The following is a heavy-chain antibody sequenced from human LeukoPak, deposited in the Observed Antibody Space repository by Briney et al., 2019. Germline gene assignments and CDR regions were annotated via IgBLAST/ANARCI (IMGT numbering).Heavy chain of an antibody. J-gene: IGHJ4*02. CDR1: GFTFDDYG. Sequence: GGSLRLSCAASGFTFDDYGMSWVRQAPGKGLEWVSGINWNGGSTGYADSVKGRFTISRDNAKNSLYLQMNSLRAEDTAVYYCATRSDSGSSPYFDYWGQGTLVTVSS. CDR3: ATRSDSGSSPYFDY. CDR2: INWNGGST. D-gene: IGHD1-26*01. V-gene: IGHV3-20*04.